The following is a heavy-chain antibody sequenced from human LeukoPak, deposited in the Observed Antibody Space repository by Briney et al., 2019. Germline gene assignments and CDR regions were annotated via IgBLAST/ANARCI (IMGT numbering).Heavy chain of an antibody. Sequence: PGGSLRLSCAASGFTVSSNYMSWVRQAPGQGLEWVSVIYSGGSTYYADSVKGRFTISRDNSKNTLYLQMNSLRAEDTAVYYCARGLITIFGVVTPPDYWGQGTLVTVSS. J-gene: IGHJ4*02. CDR3: ARGLITIFGVVTPPDY. CDR1: GFTVSSNY. D-gene: IGHD3-3*01. CDR2: IYSGGST. V-gene: IGHV3-66*01.